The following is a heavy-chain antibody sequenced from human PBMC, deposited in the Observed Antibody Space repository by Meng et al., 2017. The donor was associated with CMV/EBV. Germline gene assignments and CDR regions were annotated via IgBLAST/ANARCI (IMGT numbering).Heavy chain of an antibody. CDR3: ARIGYYTIFGNYYGMDI. CDR1: CYTFTSYG. J-gene: IGHJ6*02. Sequence: ASVQVSCKASCYTFTSYGIIWVRHAPGQGLQWRVWNSEYNGNTNYAQKLQGRVTMTTDTSTSTAYKELRSLRSDETAVYYCARIGYYTIFGNYYGMDIWGQGTTVTVSS. V-gene: IGHV1-18*01. CDR2: NSEYNGNT. D-gene: IGHD3-3*01.